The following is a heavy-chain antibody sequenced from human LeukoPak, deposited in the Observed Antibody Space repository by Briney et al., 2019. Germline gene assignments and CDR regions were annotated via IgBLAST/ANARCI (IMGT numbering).Heavy chain of an antibody. V-gene: IGHV4-61*01. Sequence: PSETLSLTCTVSGDSISSSSSYWSWIRQPPGKGLEWIGYIYYSGSTNYKSSLKSRVTISVDTSKNQFSLKLSSVTAADTAVYYCARLTGYSSESWFDPWGQGTLVTVSS. CDR3: ARLTGYSSESWFDP. CDR1: GDSISSSSSY. CDR2: IYYSGST. D-gene: IGHD3-9*01. J-gene: IGHJ5*02.